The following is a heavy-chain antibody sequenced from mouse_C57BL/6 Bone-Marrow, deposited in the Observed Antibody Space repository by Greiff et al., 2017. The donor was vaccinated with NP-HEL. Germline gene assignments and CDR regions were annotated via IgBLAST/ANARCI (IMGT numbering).Heavy chain of an antibody. CDR2: IYPGSGST. D-gene: IGHD1-1*01. CDR1: GYTFTSYW. Sequence: QVQLQQPGAELVKPGASVKMSCKASGYTFTSYWITWVKQRPGQGLEWIGDIYPGSGSTNYNEKFKSKATLTVDTSSSPAYMQLSSLTSEDSAVYYCARRLYGSQYYYAMDYWGQGTSVTVSS. V-gene: IGHV1-55*01. CDR3: ARRLYGSQYYYAMDY. J-gene: IGHJ4*01.